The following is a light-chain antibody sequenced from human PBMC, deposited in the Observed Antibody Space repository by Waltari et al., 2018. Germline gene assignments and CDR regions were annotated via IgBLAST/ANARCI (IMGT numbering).Light chain of an antibody. Sequence: CRASQNLRGAYLAWSQRRPGQAPRLRIDDSVIRATGIPDRFSGSGSGADFTLTISSLAPEDSAVYFCHQYDTSPQTFGQGTKVSIK. V-gene: IGKV3-20*01. CDR2: DSV. CDR1: QNLRGAY. J-gene: IGKJ1*01. CDR3: HQYDTSPQT.